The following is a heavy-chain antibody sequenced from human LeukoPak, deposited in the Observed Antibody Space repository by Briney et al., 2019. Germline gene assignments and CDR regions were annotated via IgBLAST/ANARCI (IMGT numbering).Heavy chain of an antibody. J-gene: IGHJ4*02. CDR3: TVDYGIVY. CDR2: IRSKAYGGTT. V-gene: IGHV3-49*04. Sequence: GGSLRLSCTASGFTFGDYAMSWVRQAPGKGLEWVGFIRSKAYGGTTEYAASVKGRFTISGDDSKSIAYLQMNSLKTEDTAVYYCTVDYGIVYWGQGTLVTVSS. CDR1: GFTFGDYA. D-gene: IGHD4/OR15-4a*01.